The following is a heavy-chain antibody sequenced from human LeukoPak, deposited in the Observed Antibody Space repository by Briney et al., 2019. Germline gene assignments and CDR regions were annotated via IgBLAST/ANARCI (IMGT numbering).Heavy chain of an antibody. Sequence: GGSLRLSCAASGFTFSSYAMSWVRQAPGKGLEGVSAIGGSGGSTYYADSVKGRFTISRDNSKNTLYLQMNSLRAEDTAVYYCAKESILVLLWFGELFGAFDIWGQGTMVTVSS. V-gene: IGHV3-23*01. J-gene: IGHJ3*02. D-gene: IGHD3-10*01. CDR3: AKESILVLLWFGELFGAFDI. CDR1: GFTFSSYA. CDR2: IGGSGGST.